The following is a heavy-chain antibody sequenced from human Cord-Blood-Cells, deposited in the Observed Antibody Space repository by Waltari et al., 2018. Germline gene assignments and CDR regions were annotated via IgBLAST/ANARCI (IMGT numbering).Heavy chain of an antibody. CDR2: IWYDGSNK. V-gene: IGHV3-33*01. J-gene: IGHJ4*02. D-gene: IGHD1-26*01. CDR1: GFTFSSYG. CDR3: ARDGSGSYSLDY. Sequence: QVQLVESGGGVVQPGRSLRLSCAASGFTFSSYGMHWVRQAPGKGLEGVAVIWYDGSNKYYADSVKGRFTISRDNSKNTLYLQMNSLRAEDTAVYYCARDGSGSYSLDYWGQGTLVTVSS.